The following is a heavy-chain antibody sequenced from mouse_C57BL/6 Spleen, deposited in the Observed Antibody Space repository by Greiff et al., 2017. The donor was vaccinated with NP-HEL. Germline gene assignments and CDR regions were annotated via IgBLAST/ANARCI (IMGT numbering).Heavy chain of an antibody. D-gene: IGHD2-4*01. Sequence: VQLQQSGAELVMPGASVKLSCKASGYTFTSYWMHWVKQRPGQGLEWIGEIDPSDSYTNYNQKFKGKSTLTVDKSSSTAYMQLSSLTSEDSAVYYCARSVYYDYDEAMDYWGQGTSVTVSS. J-gene: IGHJ4*01. CDR3: ARSVYYDYDEAMDY. CDR1: GYTFTSYW. CDR2: IDPSDSYT. V-gene: IGHV1-69*01.